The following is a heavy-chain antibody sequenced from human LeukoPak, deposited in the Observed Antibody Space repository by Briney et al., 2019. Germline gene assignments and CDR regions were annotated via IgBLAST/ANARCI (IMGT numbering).Heavy chain of an antibody. J-gene: IGHJ5*02. CDR1: GFTFSSYA. CDR3: TMPYGDYVS. D-gene: IGHD4-17*01. Sequence: GGSLRLSCAASGFTFSSYAMTWVRQAPGKGLEWVSAISGGGTTYYADSVKGRFTISRDNSKNTLYPQMNSLRADDTAVYYCTMPYGDYVSWGQGTLVTVFS. V-gene: IGHV3-23*01. CDR2: ISGGGTT.